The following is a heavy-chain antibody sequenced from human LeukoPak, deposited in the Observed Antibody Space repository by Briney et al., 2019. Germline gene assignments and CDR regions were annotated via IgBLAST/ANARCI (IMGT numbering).Heavy chain of an antibody. D-gene: IGHD3-22*01. Sequence: GGSLRLSCAASGFTLSSYAMGWVRQAPGKGLEWVSGISGSGGSTYYADSVKGRFTISRDNSKNTLYLQMNSLRAEDTAVYYCAKAPMIVVVKRYYFDYWGQGTLVTVSS. V-gene: IGHV3-23*01. J-gene: IGHJ4*02. CDR2: ISGSGGST. CDR3: AKAPMIVVVKRYYFDY. CDR1: GFTLSSYA.